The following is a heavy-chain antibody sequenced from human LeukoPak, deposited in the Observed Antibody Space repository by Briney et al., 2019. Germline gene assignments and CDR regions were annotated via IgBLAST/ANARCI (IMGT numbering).Heavy chain of an antibody. D-gene: IGHD6-19*01. Sequence: GGSLRLSCAASGFTFRSYGMSWVRQAPGKGPEWVANINQDGSKKYYVDSIKGRFTISRDNAKNSLYLQMISLRAEDTALYYCARVFSGWYGNYMDVWGKGTTVTVSS. CDR3: ARVFSGWYGNYMDV. J-gene: IGHJ6*03. CDR1: GFTFRSYG. V-gene: IGHV3-7*01. CDR2: INQDGSKK.